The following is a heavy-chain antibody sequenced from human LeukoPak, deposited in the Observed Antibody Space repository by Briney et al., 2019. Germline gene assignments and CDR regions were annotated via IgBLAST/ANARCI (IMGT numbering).Heavy chain of an antibody. Sequence: SETLSLTCTVYGGSISSSSYYWGWIRQPPGKGLEWIGSIYYSGSTYYNPSLKSRVTISVDTSKNQFSLKLSSVTAADTAVYYCARQGLPTGEGDFDYWGQGTLVTVSS. J-gene: IGHJ4*02. CDR3: ARQGLPTGEGDFDY. CDR2: IYYSGST. V-gene: IGHV4-39*01. D-gene: IGHD7-27*01. CDR1: GGSISSSSYY.